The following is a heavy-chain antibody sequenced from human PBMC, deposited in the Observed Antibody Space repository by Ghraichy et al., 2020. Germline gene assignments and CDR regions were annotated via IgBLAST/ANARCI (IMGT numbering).Heavy chain of an antibody. V-gene: IGHV4-4*07. D-gene: IGHD3-22*01. Sequence: SETLYLTCTVSNESISNNYWSWIRQPAGKGLECIGRIFSSGSTNYNPSLKSRVTMSVDLSKNQFSLKLTSVTAADAAIYYCARERGYWDSSGYLDSWGQGTLVTVSS. J-gene: IGHJ5*01. CDR1: NESISNNY. CDR3: ARERGYWDSSGYLDS. CDR2: IFSSGST.